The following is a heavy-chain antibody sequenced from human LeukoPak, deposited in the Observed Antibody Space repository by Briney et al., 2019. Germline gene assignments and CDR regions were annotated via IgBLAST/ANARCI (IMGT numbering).Heavy chain of an antibody. V-gene: IGHV3-23*01. CDR1: GLTFNSYD. J-gene: IGHJ4*02. D-gene: IGHD3-3*01. CDR3: AKVSWSKSDRHY. CDR2: ITSSGGSA. Sequence: QTGGSLRLSCAAPGLTFNSYDLSWVRQAPGKGLDWVSGITSSGGSAFYADSVKGRFTISRDNSKNTLYLQMNSLRAEDTAVYYCAKVSWSKSDRHYWGQGTLVTVSS.